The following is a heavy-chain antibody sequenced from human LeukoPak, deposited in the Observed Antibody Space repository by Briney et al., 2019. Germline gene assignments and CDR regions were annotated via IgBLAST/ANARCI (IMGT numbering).Heavy chain of an antibody. CDR3: AKDSYGLRVDTAMVMVGVDY. CDR2: MNPNSGNT. J-gene: IGHJ4*02. CDR1: GYTFTSYD. Sequence: ASVKVSCKASGYTFTSYDINWVRQATGQGLEWMGWMNPNSGNTGYAQKFQGRVTMTRNTSISTAYMELSSLRSEDTAVYYCAKDSYGLRVDTAMVMVGVDYWGQGTLVTVSS. V-gene: IGHV1-8*01. D-gene: IGHD5-18*01.